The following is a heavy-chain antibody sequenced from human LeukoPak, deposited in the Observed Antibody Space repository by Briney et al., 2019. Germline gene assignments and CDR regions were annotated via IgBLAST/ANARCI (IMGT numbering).Heavy chain of an antibody. J-gene: IGHJ4*02. CDR2: IYNSGST. CDR1: GGSISSGGYY. CDR3: ARGYCTNGVCSSDYFDY. V-gene: IGHV4-31*03. Sequence: SETLSLTCTVSGGSISSGGYYWNWIRQHPGKGLEWIGYIYNSGSTYYNPSLKSRSTISVDTSRNQFSLKLSSVTAADTAVYYCARGYCTNGVCSSDYFDYWGQGTLVTVSS. D-gene: IGHD2-8*01.